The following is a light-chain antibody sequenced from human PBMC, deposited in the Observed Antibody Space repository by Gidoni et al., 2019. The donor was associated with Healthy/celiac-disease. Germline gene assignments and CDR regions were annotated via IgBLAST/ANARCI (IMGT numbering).Light chain of an antibody. CDR1: SSDVGGYNY. V-gene: IGLV2-14*01. CDR2: DVS. J-gene: IGLJ1*01. Sequence: QSALTQPASVSGSPGQSITISCTGTSSDVGGYNYVSWYQQHPGKAPKLMIYDVSNRPSGVSNRFSGSNSGNTASLTISGLQAEDEADYYCSSYTISSTQVFGTGTKVTVL. CDR3: SSYTISSTQV.